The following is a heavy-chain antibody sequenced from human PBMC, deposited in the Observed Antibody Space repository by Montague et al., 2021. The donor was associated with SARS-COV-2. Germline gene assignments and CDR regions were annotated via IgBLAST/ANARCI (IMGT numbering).Heavy chain of an antibody. CDR3: ARAHSGSWAHLDN. CDR2: IYTSGTT. Sequence: TLSLTCTVSGGSISSGSYEWSWIRQPAGKGLEWIGRIYTSGTTDYRFSLKSRVTISVDTSKNQFSLKLTSVTAADTAVYYCARAHSGSWAHLDNWGQGSLVTVSS. V-gene: IGHV4-61*02. D-gene: IGHD5-12*01. CDR1: GGSISSGSYE. J-gene: IGHJ4*02.